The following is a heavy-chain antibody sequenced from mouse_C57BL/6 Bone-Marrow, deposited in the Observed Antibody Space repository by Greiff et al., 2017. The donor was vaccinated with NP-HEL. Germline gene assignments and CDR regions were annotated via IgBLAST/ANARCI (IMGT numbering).Heavy chain of an antibody. CDR1: GFTFSDYY. Sequence: DVKLVESEGGLVQPGSSMKLSCTASGFTFSDYYMAWVRQVPEKGLEWVANINYDGSSTYYLDSLKSRFIISRDNAKNILYLQMSSLKSEDTATYYCARPVLGGYFDYWGQGTTLTVSS. J-gene: IGHJ2*01. CDR2: INYDGSST. V-gene: IGHV5-16*01. CDR3: ARPVLGGYFDY.